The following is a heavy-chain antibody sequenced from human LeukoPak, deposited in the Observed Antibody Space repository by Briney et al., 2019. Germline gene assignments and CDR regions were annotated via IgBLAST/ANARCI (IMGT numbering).Heavy chain of an antibody. J-gene: IGHJ4*02. D-gene: IGHD7-27*01. V-gene: IGHV4-38-2*02. CDR1: GFTFSSYA. Sequence: GSLRLSCAASGFTFSSYAMTWVRQAPGKGLEWIGSIYHSGSTYYNPSLKSRVTISVDTSKNQFSLKLSSVTVADTAVYYCARDLGTGDLDYWGQGTLVTVSS. CDR3: ARDLGTGDLDY. CDR2: IYHSGST.